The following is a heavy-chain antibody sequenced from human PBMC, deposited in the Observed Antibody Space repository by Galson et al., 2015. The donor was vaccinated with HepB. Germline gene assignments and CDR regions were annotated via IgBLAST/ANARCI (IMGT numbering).Heavy chain of an antibody. CDR3: ARDPNHYDILTDPIYYYYGMDV. D-gene: IGHD3-9*01. Sequence: SVKVSCKASGYTFTNYAMHWVRQAPGQRLEWMGWINAGNGNTKYSQKFQGRVTITRDTSASTAYMELSSLRSEDTAVYYCARDPNHYDILTDPIYYYYGMDVWGQGTTVTVSS. CDR1: GYTFTNYA. CDR2: INAGNGNT. V-gene: IGHV1-3*01. J-gene: IGHJ6*02.